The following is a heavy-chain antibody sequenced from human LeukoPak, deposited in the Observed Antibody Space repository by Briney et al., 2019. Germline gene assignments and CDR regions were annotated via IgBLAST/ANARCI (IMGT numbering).Heavy chain of an antibody. D-gene: IGHD2-2*01. V-gene: IGHV1-46*01. CDR2: INPNSGTT. CDR1: GYTFTSYY. Sequence: GASVKVSCKASGYTFTSYYMHWVRQAPGQGLEWMGIINPNSGTTTYAQKFQGRVTMTRDTSTSTVYMELSSLRSEDTAVHYCARDAGVLTRYYFDYWGQGTLVTVSS. J-gene: IGHJ4*02. CDR3: ARDAGVLTRYYFDY.